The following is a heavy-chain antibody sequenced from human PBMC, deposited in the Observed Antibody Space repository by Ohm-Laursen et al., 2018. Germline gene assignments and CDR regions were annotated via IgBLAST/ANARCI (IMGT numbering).Heavy chain of an antibody. CDR1: GFTFSSYG. CDR2: ISSSGNTI. CDR3: ARDATSNWGTYYYYYGMDV. Sequence: SLRLSCAASGFTFSSYGMSWVRQAPGKGLEWVSYISSSGNTIYYADSVKGRFTISRDNAKKSLYLQMNSLRAEDTAVYYCARDATSNWGTYYYYYGMDVWGQGTTVTVSS. J-gene: IGHJ6*02. D-gene: IGHD7-27*01. V-gene: IGHV3-48*04.